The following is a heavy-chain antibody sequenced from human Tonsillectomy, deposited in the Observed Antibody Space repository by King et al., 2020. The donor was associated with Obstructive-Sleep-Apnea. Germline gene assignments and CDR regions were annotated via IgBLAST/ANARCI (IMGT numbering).Heavy chain of an antibody. CDR3: ARGLTRDYEGYYYYYGMDV. CDR1: GGSISSYY. V-gene: IGHV4-59*01. CDR2: IYYSGST. D-gene: IGHD4-17*01. Sequence: QLQESGPGLVKPSETLSLTCTVSGGSISSYYWSWIRQPPGKGLEWMGYIYYSGSTNYNTSLKSRLTISVDTSKNQFSLKLCSLTASDTAVYYCARGLTRDYEGYYYYYGMDVWGQGTTVTVSS. J-gene: IGHJ6*02.